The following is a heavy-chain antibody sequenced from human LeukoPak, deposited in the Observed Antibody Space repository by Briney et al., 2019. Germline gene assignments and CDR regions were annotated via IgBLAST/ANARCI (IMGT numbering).Heavy chain of an antibody. CDR2: ISSSSSYI. V-gene: IGHV3-21*04. D-gene: IGHD6-19*01. CDR3: ARGRDQWLLPDY. J-gene: IGHJ4*02. Sequence: GGSLRLSCAASGFTFSSYSMTWVRQAPGKGLEWVSSISSSSSYIYYADSVKGRFTISRDNAKNSLYLQMNSLRAEDTAVYFCARGRDQWLLPDYWGQGTLVTVSS. CDR1: GFTFSSYS.